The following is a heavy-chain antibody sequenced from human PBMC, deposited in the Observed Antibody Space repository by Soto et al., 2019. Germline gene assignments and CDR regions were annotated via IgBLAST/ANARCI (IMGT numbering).Heavy chain of an antibody. CDR1: GGSISSYY. CDR2: IYYSGST. D-gene: IGHD3-9*01. Sequence: SETLSLTCTVSGGSISSYYWSWIRQPPGKGLEWIGYIYYSGSTNYNPSLKSRVTISVDTSKNQFSLKLSSVTAADTAVYYCARTGGYFDWFPTYFFAYWGQGTVVPVSS. V-gene: IGHV4-59*08. CDR3: ARTGGYFDWFPTYFFAY. J-gene: IGHJ4*02.